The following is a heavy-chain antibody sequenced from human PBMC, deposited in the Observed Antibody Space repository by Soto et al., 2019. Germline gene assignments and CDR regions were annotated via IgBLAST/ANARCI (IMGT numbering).Heavy chain of an antibody. J-gene: IGHJ5*02. CDR3: ASHAGSWGNGSAP. D-gene: IGHD6-13*01. Sequence: SATRSLTCPVAGGYSSIRGYYWVWIRQPPGKWLEWIGSIYYSGSTYYNPSLKSRVTISVDTSKNQFSLKLSSVTAADTVLYYCASHAGSWGNGSAPWGQGTLVPVSS. CDR2: IYYSGST. CDR1: GGYSSIRGYY. V-gene: IGHV4-39*01.